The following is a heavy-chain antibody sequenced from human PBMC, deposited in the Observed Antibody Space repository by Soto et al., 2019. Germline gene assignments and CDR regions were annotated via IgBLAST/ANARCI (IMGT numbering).Heavy chain of an antibody. Sequence: GGSLRLSCAASGFTFSSYWMSWVRQAPGKGLEWVANIKQDGSEKYYVDSVKGRFTISRDNAKNSLYLQMNSLRAEDTAVYYCARDPSYCSGGSCYSGYFDYWGQGTLVTVSS. J-gene: IGHJ4*02. CDR2: IKQDGSEK. CDR3: ARDPSYCSGGSCYSGYFDY. D-gene: IGHD2-15*01. CDR1: GFTFSSYW. V-gene: IGHV3-7*01.